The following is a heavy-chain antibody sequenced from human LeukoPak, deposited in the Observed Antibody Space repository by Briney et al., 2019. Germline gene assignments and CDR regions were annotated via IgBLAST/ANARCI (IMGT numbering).Heavy chain of an antibody. D-gene: IGHD3-16*02. CDR2: IYSGGST. Sequence: GGSLRLSCAASGFTFSSYAMSWVRQAPGKGLEWVSVIYSGGSTYYAESVKGRFTISRDNSKNTLYLQMNSLRAEDTAVYYCARGVGDYVWGSYLLYWGQGTLVTVSS. J-gene: IGHJ4*02. CDR1: GFTFSSYA. CDR3: ARGVGDYVWGSYLLY. V-gene: IGHV3-53*01.